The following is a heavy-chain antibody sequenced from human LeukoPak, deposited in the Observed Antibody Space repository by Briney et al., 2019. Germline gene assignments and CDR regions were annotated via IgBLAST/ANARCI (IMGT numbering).Heavy chain of an antibody. J-gene: IGHJ4*02. V-gene: IGHV3-21*01. D-gene: IGHD3-10*01. CDR2: ISSGSSFI. CDR1: GFTFSSYS. CDR3: ARPMEGFSGSGSWYFDY. Sequence: GGSLRLSCVASGFTFSSYSMNWVRQAPGKGPEWVSSISSGSSFIYYADSVKGRFTISRDNAKNSLYLQMNSLRADDTAVYYCARPMEGFSGSGSWYFDYWGQGTLVTVSS.